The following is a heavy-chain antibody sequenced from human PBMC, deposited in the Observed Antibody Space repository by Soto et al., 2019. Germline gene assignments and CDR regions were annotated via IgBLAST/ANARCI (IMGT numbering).Heavy chain of an antibody. Sequence: GGFLRLSCTASGCTFRAYGMSWVRQAPGKGLEWVSSISNSGDYIYYADSVQGRFTISRDNAKTSLYLQMNSLRAEDTAVYFCARDESAGSSIRYWGQGILVTVSS. J-gene: IGHJ4*02. D-gene: IGHD2-2*01. CDR2: ISNSGDYI. CDR1: GCTFRAYG. V-gene: IGHV3-21*01. CDR3: ARDESAGSSIRY.